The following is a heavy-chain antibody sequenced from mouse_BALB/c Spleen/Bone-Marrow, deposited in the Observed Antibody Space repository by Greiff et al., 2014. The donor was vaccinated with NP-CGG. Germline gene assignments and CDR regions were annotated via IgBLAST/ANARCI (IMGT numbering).Heavy chain of an antibody. D-gene: IGHD1-1*01. V-gene: IGHV14-3*02. CDR3: ARYYRYYYAMDY. CDR2: IDPANGNT. Sequence: EVQRVESGAELVKPGASVKSSCTASGFDIKDTYMHWVKQRPEQGLEWIGRIDPANGNTKYDPKFQGKATITADTSSNTAYLQLSSLTSEDTAVYYCARYYRYYYAMDYWGQGTSVTVSS. CDR1: GFDIKDTY. J-gene: IGHJ4*01.